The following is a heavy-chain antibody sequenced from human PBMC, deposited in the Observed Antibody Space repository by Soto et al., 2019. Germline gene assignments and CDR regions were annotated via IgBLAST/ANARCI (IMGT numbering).Heavy chain of an antibody. V-gene: IGHV4-31*03. CDR3: ARDQGIAVAVFDY. Sequence: SETLSLTCTVSGGSISSGGYYWTWIRQHPGKGLEWIGYNYYSGITYYNPSLKSRVTISLDTSKNQFSLKLSSVTAADTAVYYCARDQGIAVAVFDYWGQGTLVTVS. J-gene: IGHJ4*02. D-gene: IGHD6-19*01. CDR1: GGSISSGGYY. CDR2: NYYSGIT.